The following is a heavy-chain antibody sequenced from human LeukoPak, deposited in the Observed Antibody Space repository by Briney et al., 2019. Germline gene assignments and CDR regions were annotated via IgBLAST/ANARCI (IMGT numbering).Heavy chain of an antibody. CDR3: AREGTYSYGYIGAFDI. CDR2: INTNTGNP. V-gene: IGHV7-4-1*02. CDR1: GYTFTSYA. J-gene: IGHJ3*02. D-gene: IGHD5-18*01. Sequence: ASVKVSCEASGYTFTSYAMNWVRQAPGQGLEWMGWINTNTGNPTYAQGFTGRFVFSLDTSVSTAYLQISSLKAEDTAVYYCAREGTYSYGYIGAFDIWGQGTMVTVSS.